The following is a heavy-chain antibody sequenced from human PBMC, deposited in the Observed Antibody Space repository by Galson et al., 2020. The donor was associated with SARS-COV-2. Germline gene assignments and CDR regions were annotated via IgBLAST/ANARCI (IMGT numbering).Heavy chain of an antibody. CDR2: IYYLGNT. Sequence: SETLSLTCTVSGASVRISGSYWAWIRQPPGKGLEWLGSIYYLGNTYYNPSLKSRVTLSIDTSMNHFSLSLTSVTAADTSLYYCARHEGKFLQLGAFDSWGRGTIVAVSS. D-gene: IGHD2-21*01. V-gene: IGHV4-39*01. CDR3: ARHEGKFLQLGAFDS. J-gene: IGHJ3*02. CDR1: GASVRISGSY.